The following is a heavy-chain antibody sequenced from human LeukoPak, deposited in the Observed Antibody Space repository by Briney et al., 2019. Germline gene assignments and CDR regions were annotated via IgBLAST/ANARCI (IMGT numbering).Heavy chain of an antibody. CDR2: ISGSGTSS. J-gene: IGHJ4*02. V-gene: IGHV3-23*01. CDR3: RRGTAVIIQSDY. Sequence: GGSLRLSCAASGVTISSYAMSWVRQAPGKGLEWVSTISGSGTSSYYADSVKGRFTITRDVSKNMVYLQMNSLKPEDSAVYYCRRGTAVIIQSDYWGQGILVTVSS. D-gene: IGHD4-17*01. CDR1: GVTISSYA.